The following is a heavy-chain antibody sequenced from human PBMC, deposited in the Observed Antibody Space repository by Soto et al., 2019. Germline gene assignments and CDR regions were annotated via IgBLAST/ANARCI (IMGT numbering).Heavy chain of an antibody. CDR2: IYYRGST. J-gene: IGHJ4*02. Sequence: QVQLQESGPRLVKPSETLSLTCIVSGDSVSSGSYYWSWIRQPPGKGLEWIGYIYYRGSTNYNPSHKSRVTISIDTSRNQFSLKLNSVTAADTALYYCARGLDYVGFDYWGQGTLVAVSS. V-gene: IGHV4-61*01. CDR3: ARGLDYVGFDY. CDR1: GDSVSSGSYY. D-gene: IGHD4-17*01.